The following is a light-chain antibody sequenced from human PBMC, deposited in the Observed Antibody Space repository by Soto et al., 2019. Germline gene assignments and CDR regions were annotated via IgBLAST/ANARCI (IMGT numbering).Light chain of an antibody. CDR2: QDS. CDR1: KLGDKY. J-gene: IGLJ2*01. Sequence: SYELTQPPSVSVSPGQTASITCSGDKLGDKYVCWYQQKPGQSPVVVMYQDSKRPSGIPGRFSGSNSGNTATLTISGTQAMDEADYYCQAWDRSTVVLGGGTKLTVL. V-gene: IGLV3-1*01. CDR3: QAWDRSTVV.